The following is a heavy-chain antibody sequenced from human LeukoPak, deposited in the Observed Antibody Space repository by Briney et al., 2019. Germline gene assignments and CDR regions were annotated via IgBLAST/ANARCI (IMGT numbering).Heavy chain of an antibody. D-gene: IGHD6-13*01. Sequence: ASVKVSCKASGYTFTGYYMHWVRQAPGQGLEWMGWINPNSGGTNYAQKFQGRVTMTRDTSISTAYMELSSLRSEDTAVYYCARRGSSWSIYYYYYMDVWGKGTTVTISS. V-gene: IGHV1-2*02. J-gene: IGHJ6*03. CDR3: ARRGSSWSIYYYYYMDV. CDR1: GYTFTGYY. CDR2: INPNSGGT.